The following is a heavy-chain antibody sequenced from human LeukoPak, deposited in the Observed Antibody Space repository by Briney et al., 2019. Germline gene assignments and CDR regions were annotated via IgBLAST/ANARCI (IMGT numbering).Heavy chain of an antibody. CDR1: GFTFSSYA. J-gene: IGHJ4*02. V-gene: IGHV3-23*01. CDR3: AKDKAGWEQIGGMYDY. D-gene: IGHD1-26*01. CDR2: ISDSGSGGNT. Sequence: GGSLRLSCAASGFTFSSYAMSWVRQAPGKGLEWVSTISDSGSGGNTYYADSVKGRFTISRDNSKNTLYLQMNSLRAEDTAVYYCAKDKAGWEQIGGMYDYWGQGTLVTVSS.